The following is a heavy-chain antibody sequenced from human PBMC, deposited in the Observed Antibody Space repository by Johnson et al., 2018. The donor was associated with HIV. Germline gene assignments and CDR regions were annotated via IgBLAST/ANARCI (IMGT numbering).Heavy chain of an antibody. CDR1: GFTFSSYA. D-gene: IGHD1-26*01. CDR2: ISYDGSDK. V-gene: IGHV3-30*04. J-gene: IGHJ3*02. Sequence: VQLVESGGGVVQPGRSLRLSCAASGFTFSSYAFHWVRQAPAKGLEWVAAISYDGSDKYHADSVKGRFTISRDSSKNTLYLEMNSPRVDDTAIYYCARVRAGRENAFDIWGQGTMVTVSS. CDR3: ARVRAGRENAFDI.